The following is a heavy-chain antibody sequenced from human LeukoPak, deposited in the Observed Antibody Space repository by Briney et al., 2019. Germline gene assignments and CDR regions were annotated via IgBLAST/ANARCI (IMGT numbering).Heavy chain of an antibody. CDR2: ISGSGDSR. CDR3: VKEESGMSTTHGWFDP. CDR1: GVIFSSYA. V-gene: IGHV3-23*01. D-gene: IGHD1-1*01. Sequence: GGSLRLSCAASGVIFSSYAMSWVRQAPGKGLEWVSVISGSGDSRYYADSVKGRFTISRDNSKNTLYLQMNSLRAEDTAVYYCVKEESGMSTTHGWFDPWGQGTLVIVSS. J-gene: IGHJ5*02.